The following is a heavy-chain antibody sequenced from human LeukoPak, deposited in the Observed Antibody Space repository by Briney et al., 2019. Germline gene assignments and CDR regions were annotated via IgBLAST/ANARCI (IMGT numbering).Heavy chain of an antibody. D-gene: IGHD3-10*01. CDR1: GYSISSGYY. CDR3: ARGSRGEYGVISSYFDY. J-gene: IGHJ4*02. V-gene: IGHV4-61*02. Sequence: PSETLSLTCTVSGYSISSGYYWSWIRQPAGKGLEWIGRIYTSGSTNYNPSLKSRVTISVDTSKNQFSLKLSSVTAADTAVYYCARGSRGEYGVISSYFDYWGQGTLVTVSS. CDR2: IYTSGST.